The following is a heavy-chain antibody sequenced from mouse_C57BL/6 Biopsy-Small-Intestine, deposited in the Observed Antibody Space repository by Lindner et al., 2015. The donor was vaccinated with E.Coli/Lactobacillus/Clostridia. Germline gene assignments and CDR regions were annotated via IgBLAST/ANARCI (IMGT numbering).Heavy chain of an antibody. CDR2: IGPGSGST. Sequence: VQLQESGAELVKPGASVKISCKASGYTFTDYYIEWVRQRPGQGLEWIGKIGPGSGSTFYNEKFKGKATLTADKSSSTAYMQLSSLTSEDSGVYFCARGGLYGSRGPFANWGQGTLVTVSA. V-gene: IGHV1-77*01. J-gene: IGHJ3*01. D-gene: IGHD1-1*01. CDR1: GYTFTDYY. CDR3: ARGGLYGSRGPFAN.